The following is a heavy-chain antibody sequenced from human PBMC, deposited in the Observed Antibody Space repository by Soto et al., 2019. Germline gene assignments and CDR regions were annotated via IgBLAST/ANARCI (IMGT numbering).Heavy chain of an antibody. V-gene: IGHV1-8*01. CDR2: MNPNSGNT. CDR1: GYTFTSYD. D-gene: IGHD6-13*01. J-gene: IGHJ4*02. Sequence: GASVKVSCKASGYTFTSYDINWVRQATGQGLEWMGWMNPNSGNTGYAQKFQGRVTMTRNTSISTAYMELSSLRSEDTAVYYCARERGRIAAAELDYWGQGTLVTVSS. CDR3: ARERGRIAAAELDY.